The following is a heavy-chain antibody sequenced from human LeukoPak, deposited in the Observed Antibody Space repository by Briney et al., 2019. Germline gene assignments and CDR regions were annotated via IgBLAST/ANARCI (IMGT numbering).Heavy chain of an antibody. CDR3: AKDISGYYRPFDY. CDR1: GFIFNNYA. CDR2: ISGSGSHT. D-gene: IGHD3-22*01. V-gene: IGHV3-23*01. Sequence: GGSLRLSCAASGFIFNNYAMNWVRQAPGKGLEWVSSISGSGSHTYHADSVKGRFTISRDNSKNTLYLQMNSLRAEDTAVYYCAKDISGYYRPFDYWGQGTLVTVSS. J-gene: IGHJ4*02.